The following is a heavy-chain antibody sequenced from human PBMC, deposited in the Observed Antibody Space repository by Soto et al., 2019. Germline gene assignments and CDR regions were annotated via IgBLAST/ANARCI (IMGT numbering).Heavy chain of an antibody. Sequence: SLRLSCGASGFTFGGSAMAWVRQAPGKXLESVGLIRGNAYGETTEDAASVRGRFVSSRDDYTSIVYLHMKSVEIEDTGVYYCTSGAAQWETFPGLFDYWGLGSRVTVYS. J-gene: IGHJ4*02. CDR1: GFTFGGSA. CDR3: TSGAAQWETFPGLFDY. D-gene: IGHD1-26*01. V-gene: IGHV3-49*04. CDR2: IRGNAYGETT.